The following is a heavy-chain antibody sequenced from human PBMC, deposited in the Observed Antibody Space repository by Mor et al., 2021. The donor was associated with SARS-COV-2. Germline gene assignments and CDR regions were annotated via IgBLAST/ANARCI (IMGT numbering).Heavy chain of an antibody. V-gene: IGHV4-4*02. CDR3: ARACIAVAGTYFYYYCMEV. Sequence: NPSLKSRVTISVDKSKNQFSLKLSSVTAADTAVYYCARACIAVAGTYFYYYCMEVWGQGTTVTVSS. J-gene: IGHJ6*02. D-gene: IGHD6-19*01.